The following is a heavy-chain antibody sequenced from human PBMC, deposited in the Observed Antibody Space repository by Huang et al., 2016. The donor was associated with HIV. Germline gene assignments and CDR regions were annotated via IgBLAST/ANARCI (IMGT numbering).Heavy chain of an antibody. J-gene: IGHJ4*02. V-gene: IGHV1-69*13. CDR3: ARENIAPYYCDY. Sequence: QVQLVQSGAEVKRPGSSVKVSCKASGGTFRRYGISWVRQAPGQGLEGMGGIIPTFEATNYAQKFQGRVTISADESTTTAYMELSSLRSEDTAIYYCARENIAPYYCDYWGQGTLVTVAS. CDR1: GGTFRRYG. D-gene: IGHD2-21*01. CDR2: IIPTFEAT.